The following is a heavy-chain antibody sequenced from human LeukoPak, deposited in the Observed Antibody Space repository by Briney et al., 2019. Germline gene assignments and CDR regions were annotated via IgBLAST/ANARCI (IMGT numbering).Heavy chain of an antibody. D-gene: IGHD5-18*01. Sequence: GGSLKLSCAASGFTFSGSAIHWVRQAPGKGLEWVSSISTSSSCIYYADSVKGRFTISRDNARNSLYLHMNSLRAEDTAVYYCARDLGGYSYGSHFDYWGQGTLVTVSS. CDR1: GFTFSGSA. CDR3: ARDLGGYSYGSHFDY. J-gene: IGHJ4*02. CDR2: ISTSSSCI. V-gene: IGHV3-21*01.